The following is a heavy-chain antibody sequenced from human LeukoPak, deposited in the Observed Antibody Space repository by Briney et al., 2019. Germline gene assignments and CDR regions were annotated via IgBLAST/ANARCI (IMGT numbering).Heavy chain of an antibody. CDR2: IYYSGST. J-gene: IGHJ5*02. Sequence: PSETLSLTCTVSGGSISSYYWSWIRQPPGKGLEWIGYIYYSGSTNYNPSLKSRVTISVDTSKNQFSLKLSSVTAADTAVYYCARVDGVWSGYYMEWFDPRGQGTLVTVSS. V-gene: IGHV4-59*01. CDR1: GGSISSYY. CDR3: ARVDGVWSGYYMEWFDP. D-gene: IGHD3-3*01.